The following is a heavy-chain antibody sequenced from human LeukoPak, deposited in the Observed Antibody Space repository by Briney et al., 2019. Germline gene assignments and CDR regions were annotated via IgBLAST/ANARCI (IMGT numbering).Heavy chain of an antibody. J-gene: IGHJ4*02. Sequence: SETLSLTCTVSGGSITSYYWSWIRQPPGKGLEWIGYIYNSGSTNYNPSLKSRVTISVDTSKNQLSLKLSSVTAADTAVYYCARLYSSSLGRVFDYWGQGTLVTVSS. CDR2: IYNSGST. CDR1: GGSITSYY. V-gene: IGHV4-59*01. D-gene: IGHD4-11*01. CDR3: ARLYSSSLGRVFDY.